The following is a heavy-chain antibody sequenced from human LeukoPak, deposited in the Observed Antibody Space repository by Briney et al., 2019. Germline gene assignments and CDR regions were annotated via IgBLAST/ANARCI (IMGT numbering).Heavy chain of an antibody. V-gene: IGHV3-23*01. CDR1: GFTFSSYA. D-gene: IGHD3-9*01. CDR2: ISGSGGST. CDR3: AKDGTLRYFDWLLYVLDY. J-gene: IGHJ4*02. Sequence: GGSLRLSCAASGFTFSSYAMSWVRQAPGKGLEWVSAISGSGGSTYYADSVKGRFTISRDNSKNTLYLQMNSLRAEDTAVYYCAKDGTLRYFDWLLYVLDYWGQGTLVTVSS.